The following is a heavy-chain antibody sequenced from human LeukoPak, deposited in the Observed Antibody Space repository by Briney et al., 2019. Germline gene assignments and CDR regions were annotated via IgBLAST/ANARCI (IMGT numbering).Heavy chain of an antibody. J-gene: IGHJ6*02. V-gene: IGHV4-34*01. Sequence: PSETLSLTCAVYGGSFSGYYWSWIRQPPGKGLEWIGEINHSGSTNYNPSLKSRVTISVDTSKNQFSLKLSSVTAADTAVYYCARVVRNYSYGFYYGMDVWGQGTTVTVSS. CDR3: ARVVRNYSYGFYYGMDV. CDR1: GGSFSGYY. D-gene: IGHD5-18*01. CDR2: INHSGST.